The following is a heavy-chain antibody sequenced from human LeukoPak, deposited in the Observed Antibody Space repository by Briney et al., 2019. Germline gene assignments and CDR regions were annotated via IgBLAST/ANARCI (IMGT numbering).Heavy chain of an antibody. D-gene: IGHD2-2*01. Sequence: SETLSLTCTVSGGSISSGDYFWSWIRQPPGKGLEWIGYIYYSGSTYYNPSLKSRVTISVDTSKNQFSLKLSSVTAADTAVYYCARATDCSSTSCHPFPFDYWGQGTLVTVSS. J-gene: IGHJ4*02. V-gene: IGHV4-30-4*08. CDR3: ARATDCSSTSCHPFPFDY. CDR2: IYYSGST. CDR1: GGSISSGDYF.